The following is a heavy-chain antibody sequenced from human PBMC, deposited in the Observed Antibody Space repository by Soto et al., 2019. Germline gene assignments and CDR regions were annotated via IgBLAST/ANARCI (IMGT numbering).Heavy chain of an antibody. V-gene: IGHV4-39*01. CDR1: GGSISSFTYY. D-gene: IGHD1-26*01. CDR3: ARHLSGYSGSPYYFDY. CDR2: IFDSGST. J-gene: IGHJ4*02. Sequence: QLQLQESGPGLVKPSETLSLTCTVSGGSISSFTYYWGWIRQPPGKGLEWIGSIFDSGSTSYNPSLKSRVTMSVDTSKNQFSLRLSSVTAADTAVSYCARHLSGYSGSPYYFDYWGQGTLVTVSS.